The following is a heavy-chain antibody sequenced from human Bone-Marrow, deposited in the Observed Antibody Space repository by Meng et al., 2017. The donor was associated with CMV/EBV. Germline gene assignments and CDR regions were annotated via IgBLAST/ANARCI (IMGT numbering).Heavy chain of an antibody. J-gene: IGHJ6*02. V-gene: IGHV1-2*02. CDR2: INPNSGGT. D-gene: IGHD3-10*01. CDR1: GYTFTGYY. Sequence: ASVKVSCKASGYTFTGYYMHWVRQAPGQGLEWMGWINPNSGGTNYAQKFQGRVTMTRDTYISTAYMELSRLRSDDTAVYYCARDSPLLGITMARDYGMDVWRQETTLT. CDR3: ARDSPLLGITMARDYGMDV.